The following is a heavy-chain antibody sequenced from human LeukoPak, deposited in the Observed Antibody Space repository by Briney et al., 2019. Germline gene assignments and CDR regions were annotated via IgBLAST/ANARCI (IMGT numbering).Heavy chain of an antibody. CDR1: GFTFSSYA. D-gene: IGHD2-2*01. CDR2: ISYDGSNK. J-gene: IGHJ4*02. V-gene: IGHV3-30*04. Sequence: GGSLRLSCAASGFTFSSYAMHWVRQAPGKGREWVAVISYDGSNKYYADSVKGRFTTSRDNSKNTLYLQMDSLRAEDTAVYYFGRISGVAVPYWGQGTLVTVSS. CDR3: GRISGVAVPY.